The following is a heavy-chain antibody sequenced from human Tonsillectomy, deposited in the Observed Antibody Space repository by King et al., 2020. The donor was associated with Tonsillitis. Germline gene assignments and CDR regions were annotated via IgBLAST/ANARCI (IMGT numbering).Heavy chain of an antibody. CDR2: ISANSGST. J-gene: IGHJ4*02. V-gene: IGHV1-2*02. CDR1: GYTFTSYD. D-gene: IGHD2-2*01. CDR3: ARERCSSKGCYGGFDY. Sequence: VQLVQSGAEVKKPGASVKVSCKASGYTFTSYDMNWVRQAPGQGLEWMGWISANSGSTKYAQKFQGRVTMTRDTSISTAHMELSRLRSDDTAVYYCARERCSSKGCYGGFDYWGQGTLVTVSS.